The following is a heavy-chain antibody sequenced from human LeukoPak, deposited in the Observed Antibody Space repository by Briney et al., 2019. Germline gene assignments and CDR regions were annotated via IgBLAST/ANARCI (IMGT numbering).Heavy chain of an antibody. CDR2: ISYDGSNK. CDR3: ARDYVDDIPMIKDY. J-gene: IGHJ4*02. V-gene: IGHV3-30*04. CDR1: GFTFSSYA. Sequence: GGSLRLSCAASGFTFSSYAMHWVRQAPGKGLEWVAVISYDGSNKYYADSVKGRSTISRDNSKNTLYLQMNSLRSEDTAVYYCARDYVDDIPMIKDYWGQGTLVTVSS. D-gene: IGHD2-8*01.